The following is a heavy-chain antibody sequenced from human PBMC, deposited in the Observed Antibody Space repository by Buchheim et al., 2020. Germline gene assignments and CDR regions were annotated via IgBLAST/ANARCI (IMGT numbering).Heavy chain of an antibody. Sequence: EVQLVESGGGLVQPGGSLRLSCAASGFTFSSYSMNWVRQAPGKGLEWVSYISSSSTIYYADSVKCRFTIPRDNAKNSLYLQMNSLRAEDTAVYYCARVRITMVRGVIPYGMDVWGQGTT. V-gene: IGHV3-48*01. D-gene: IGHD3-10*01. CDR1: GFTFSSYS. CDR3: ARVRITMVRGVIPYGMDV. J-gene: IGHJ6*02. CDR2: ISSSSTI.